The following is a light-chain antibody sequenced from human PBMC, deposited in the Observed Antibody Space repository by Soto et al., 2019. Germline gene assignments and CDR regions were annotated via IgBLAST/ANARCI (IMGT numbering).Light chain of an antibody. Sequence: IQLTQSPSSLSASVVDRVTITCRASQAIINYLAWYQQKPGKAPQLLIYGASTLQSRVPSRFSGSGSGTHFTLTVSSLQPEDFATYYCQQLFIYPPTFGPGTKVDI. CDR2: GAS. V-gene: IGKV1-9*01. CDR3: QQLFIYPPT. J-gene: IGKJ3*01. CDR1: QAIINY.